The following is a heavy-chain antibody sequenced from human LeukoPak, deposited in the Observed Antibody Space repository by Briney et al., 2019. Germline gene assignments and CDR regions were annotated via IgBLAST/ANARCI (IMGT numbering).Heavy chain of an antibody. CDR1: GYTFTSYY. D-gene: IGHD3-22*01. Sequence: ASVKVSCKASGYTFTSYYMHLVRQAPGQGLEWMGIINPSGGSTSYAQKFQGRVTMTRDTSTSTVYMELSSLRSEDTAVYYCARAYYYDSSGPHAFDIWGQGTMVTVSS. CDR2: INPSGGST. V-gene: IGHV1-46*01. J-gene: IGHJ3*02. CDR3: ARAYYYDSSGPHAFDI.